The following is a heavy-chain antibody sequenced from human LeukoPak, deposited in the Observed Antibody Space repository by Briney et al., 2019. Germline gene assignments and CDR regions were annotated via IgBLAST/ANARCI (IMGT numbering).Heavy chain of an antibody. Sequence: GGSLRLSCATSGFSFSTYAMHWVRQAPGKGLEWVSVIWYGGGNYYYADSVKGRFTISRDNSKNTLYLQMNSLRAEDTAVYYCASGYYYDSSSLDYWGQGTLVTVSS. J-gene: IGHJ4*02. CDR2: IWYGGGNY. CDR3: ASGYYYDSSSLDY. CDR1: GFSFSTYA. V-gene: IGHV3-33*08. D-gene: IGHD3-22*01.